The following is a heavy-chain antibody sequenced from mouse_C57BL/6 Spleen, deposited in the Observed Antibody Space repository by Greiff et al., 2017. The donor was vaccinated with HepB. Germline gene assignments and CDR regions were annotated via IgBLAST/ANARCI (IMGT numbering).Heavy chain of an antibody. D-gene: IGHD2-2*01. CDR1: GFTFSDYG. CDR2: ISSGSSTI. Sequence: VQLQQSGGGLVKPGGSLKLSCAASGFTFSDYGMHWVRQAPEKGLDWVAYISSGSSTIYYADTVKGRFTISRDNAKNTLFLQMTSLRSEDTAMYYCARDGYHHWYFDVWGTGTTVTVSS. J-gene: IGHJ1*03. CDR3: ARDGYHHWYFDV. V-gene: IGHV5-17*01.